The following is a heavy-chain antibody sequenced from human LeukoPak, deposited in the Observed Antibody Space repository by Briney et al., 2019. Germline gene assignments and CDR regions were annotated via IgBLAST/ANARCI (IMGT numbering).Heavy chain of an antibody. CDR1: GYTFTGYY. Sequence: ASVKVSCKASGYTFTGYYMNWVRQAPGQGLEWMGWINPNSGGTNYAQKFQGRVTMTRDTSISTAYMELSRLRSDDTAVYYCARKLGVVVAATGVHWFDPWGQGTLVTVSS. CDR3: ARKLGVVVAATGVHWFDP. CDR2: INPNSGGT. D-gene: IGHD2-15*01. V-gene: IGHV1-2*02. J-gene: IGHJ5*02.